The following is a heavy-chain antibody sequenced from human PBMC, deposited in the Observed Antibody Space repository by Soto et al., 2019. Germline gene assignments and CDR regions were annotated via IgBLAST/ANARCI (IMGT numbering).Heavy chain of an antibody. CDR2: IIPIFGTA. J-gene: IGHJ6*02. D-gene: IGHD6-19*01. V-gene: IGHV1-69*13. Sequence: SVKVSCKASGGTFSSYAISWVRQAPGQGLEWMGGIIPIFGTANYAQKFQGRVTITADESTSTAYMELSSLRSEDTAVYYCARDVSSSGWFSPSSYYYGMDVWGQGTTVTVSS. CDR3: ARDVSSSGWFSPSSYYYGMDV. CDR1: GGTFSSYA.